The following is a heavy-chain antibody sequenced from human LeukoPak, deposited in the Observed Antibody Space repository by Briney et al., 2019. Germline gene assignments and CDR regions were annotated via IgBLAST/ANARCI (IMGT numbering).Heavy chain of an antibody. V-gene: IGHV3-7*04. CDR3: VRVWFGETLDY. CDR1: GFTFSSYW. CDR2: IKQDGSEK. J-gene: IGHJ4*02. Sequence: SGGSLRLSCAASGFTFSSYWMSWVRQAPGKGLEWVANIKQDGSEKYYVDSVKGRFTISRDNAKNSLYLRMNSLRAEDTAVYYCVRVWFGETLDYWGQGTLVTVSS. D-gene: IGHD3-10*01.